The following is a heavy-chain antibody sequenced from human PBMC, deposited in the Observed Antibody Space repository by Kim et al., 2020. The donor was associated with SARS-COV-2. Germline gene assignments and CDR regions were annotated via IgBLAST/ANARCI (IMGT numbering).Heavy chain of an antibody. CDR2: TTRSGDGS. D-gene: IGHD3-10*01. CDR1: GFTFSEYS. CDR3: VRYGRTYGAFL. V-gene: IGHV3-64D*06. J-gene: IGHJ4*01. Sequence: GGSLRLSCSGSGFTFSEYSIHWVRRAPGKGLEYVSSTTRSGDGSFYADSVEGRFSVSGDNSKNTLYLQRNSLRGGDTSIYYCVRYGRTYGAFLWGHGTLVIVSS.